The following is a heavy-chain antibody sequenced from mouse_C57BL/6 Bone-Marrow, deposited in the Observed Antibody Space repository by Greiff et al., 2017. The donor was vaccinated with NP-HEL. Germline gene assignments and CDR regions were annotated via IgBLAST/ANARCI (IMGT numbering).Heavy chain of an antibody. CDR3: AALITTAYYFDY. Sequence: QVQLQQSGAEVAKPGASVKLSCKASGYTFTSYWMHWVKQRPGQGLEWIGYINPSSGYTKYNQKFKDKATLTADKSSSTAYMQLSSLTYEDSAVYYCAALITTAYYFDYWGQGTTLTVSS. J-gene: IGHJ2*01. V-gene: IGHV1-7*01. CDR1: GYTFTSYW. CDR2: INPSSGYT. D-gene: IGHD1-1*01.